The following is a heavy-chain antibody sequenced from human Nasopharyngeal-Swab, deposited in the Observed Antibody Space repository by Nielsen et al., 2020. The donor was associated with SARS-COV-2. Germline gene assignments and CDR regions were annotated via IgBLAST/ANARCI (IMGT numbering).Heavy chain of an antibody. D-gene: IGHD2/OR15-2a*01. CDR2: INHSGST. CDR3: ARGTIVRNWFDP. V-gene: IGHV4-34*01. CDR1: GGSFSGYY. J-gene: IGHJ5*02. Sequence: SETLSLTCAVYGGSFSGYYWSWIRQPPGKGLEWIGEINHSGSTNYNPSLKSRVTISVDTSKNQFSLKLSFVTAADTAVYYCARGTIVRNWFDPWGQGTLVTVSS.